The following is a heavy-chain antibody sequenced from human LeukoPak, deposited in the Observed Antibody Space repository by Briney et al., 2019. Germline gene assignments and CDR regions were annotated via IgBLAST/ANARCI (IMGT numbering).Heavy chain of an antibody. CDR2: IYYSGST. Sequence: SETLSLTCTVSGGSISSYYWSWIRQPPGKGLEWIGYIYYSGSTNYNPSLKSRVTISIDTSKNQFSLKLSSVIAADTAVYYCARVERQLWLRYPSYWFDPWGQGTLVTVSS. V-gene: IGHV4-59*01. CDR3: ARVERQLWLRYPSYWFDP. D-gene: IGHD5-18*01. CDR1: GGSISSYY. J-gene: IGHJ5*02.